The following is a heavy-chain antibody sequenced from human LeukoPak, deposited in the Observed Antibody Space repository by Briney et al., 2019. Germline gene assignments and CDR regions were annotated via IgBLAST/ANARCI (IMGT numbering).Heavy chain of an antibody. Sequence: GESLKISCKASGYSFTSYWITWVRQMPGKGLEWMGRIDPRDSYANYSPSFRGHVTISADRSISTAYLQWSSLKASDTAMYYCARLHPTSCSAGTCYWFDPWGQGTLVTVSS. CDR1: GYSFTSYW. D-gene: IGHD2-15*01. CDR2: IDPRDSYA. CDR3: ARLHPTSCSAGTCYWFDP. V-gene: IGHV5-10-1*01. J-gene: IGHJ5*02.